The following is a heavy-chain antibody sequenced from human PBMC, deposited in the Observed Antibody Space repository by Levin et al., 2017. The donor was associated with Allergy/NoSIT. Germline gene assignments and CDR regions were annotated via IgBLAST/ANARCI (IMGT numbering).Heavy chain of an antibody. CDR2: TYYRSKWYN. CDR3: ARDPDITGWFGFDY. Sequence: SQTLSLTCAISGDSVSTNTGAWNWIRQSPSRGLEWLGRTYYRSKWYNDHAVSVKSRLTINPDTSRNQFSLHLNSVIPEDTAVYYWARDPDITGWFGFDYWGQGILVTVSS. D-gene: IGHD6-19*01. CDR1: GDSVSTNTGA. V-gene: IGHV6-1*01. J-gene: IGHJ4*02.